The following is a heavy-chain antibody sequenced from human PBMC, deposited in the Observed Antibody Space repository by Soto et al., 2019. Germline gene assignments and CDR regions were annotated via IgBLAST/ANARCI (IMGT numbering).Heavy chain of an antibody. V-gene: IGHV1-69*06. CDR2: IIPIFGTA. D-gene: IGHD3-22*01. CDR3: ARDSRITGTTGGGLYYYDSSGPRNAFDI. Sequence: ASVKVSCKASGGTFSSYAISWVRQAPGQGLEWMGGIIPIFGTANYAQKFQGRVMITADKSTSTAYMELSSLRSEDTAVYYCARDSRITGTTGGGLYYYDSSGPRNAFDISGQGPMVTVS. CDR1: GGTFSSYA. J-gene: IGHJ3*02.